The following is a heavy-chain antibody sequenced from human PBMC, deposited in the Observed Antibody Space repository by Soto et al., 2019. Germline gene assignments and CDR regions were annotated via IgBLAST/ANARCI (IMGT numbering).Heavy chain of an antibody. CDR3: SRDRRTSSYSRLAL. D-gene: IGHD3-22*01. CDR1: VFTFSDYA. Sequence: GSLRLSCAASVFTFSDYAMSWFRQAPGRGLEWVSAIDGSSATKNYADSVKGRFTISRDNSKNTLFLHMSGLRAEDTAVYYCSRDRRTSSYSRLALWGQGTTVTVPS. CDR2: IDGSSATK. J-gene: IGHJ6*01. V-gene: IGHV3-23*01.